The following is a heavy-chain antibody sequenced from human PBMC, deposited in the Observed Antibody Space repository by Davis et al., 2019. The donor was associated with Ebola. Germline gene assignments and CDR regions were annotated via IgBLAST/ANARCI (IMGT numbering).Heavy chain of an antibody. CDR1: GGSLRGHY. V-gene: IGHV4-34*01. D-gene: IGHD3-3*01. CDR2: INHSGTT. Sequence: SETLSLTCAVYGGSLRGHYWSWFRQPPGKGLEWIGEINHSGTTNYDPSLKSRVAISVDTSKNQFSLKLKSVTAADTAVYYCASTIFGVAIDRFDYWGQGHLVTVSS. CDR3: ASTIFGVAIDRFDY. J-gene: IGHJ4*02.